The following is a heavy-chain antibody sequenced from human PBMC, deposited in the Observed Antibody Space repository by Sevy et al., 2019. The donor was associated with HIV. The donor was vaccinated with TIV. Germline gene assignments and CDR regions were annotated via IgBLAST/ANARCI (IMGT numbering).Heavy chain of an antibody. CDR1: GGSISSGGYY. Sequence: SETLSLTCTVSGGSISSGGYYWSWIRQHPGKGLEWIGYIYYSGSTYYNPSLKSRVTISVDTSKNQFSLKLSSVTAADTAVYYCASITTGSDAFDIWGKGTMVTVSS. CDR3: ASITTGSDAFDI. D-gene: IGHD3-3*01. J-gene: IGHJ3*02. CDR2: IYYSGST. V-gene: IGHV4-31*03.